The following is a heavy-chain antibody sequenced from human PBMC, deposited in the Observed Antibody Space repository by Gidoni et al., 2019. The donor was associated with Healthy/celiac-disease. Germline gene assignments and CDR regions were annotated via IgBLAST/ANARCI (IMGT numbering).Heavy chain of an antibody. Sequence: QVQLVQSGDEVKKPGASVKVSCKASGYTFTGDYMHGVRQAPGQGLEWMGWINPNSSGTNYAQKFQARVTMTRDTSISTAYMELSRLRSDDTAVYYCARGPQFGTAMDPYGMDVWGQGTTVTVSS. CDR2: INPNSSGT. V-gene: IGHV1-2*02. J-gene: IGHJ6*02. CDR1: GYTFTGDY. D-gene: IGHD5-18*01. CDR3: ARGPQFGTAMDPYGMDV.